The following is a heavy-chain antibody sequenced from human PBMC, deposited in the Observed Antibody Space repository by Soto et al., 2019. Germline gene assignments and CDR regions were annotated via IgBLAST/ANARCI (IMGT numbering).Heavy chain of an antibody. CDR1: GGSISSGDYY. V-gene: IGHV4-30-4*01. J-gene: IGHJ5*02. Sequence: TSETLSLTCTVSGGSISSGDYYWSWIRQPPGKGLEWIGYIYYSGSTYYNPSLKSRVTISVDTSKNQFSLKLSSVTAADTAVYYCARGSRAATRPFDPWGQGTLVTVS. CDR2: IYYSGST. D-gene: IGHD6-25*01. CDR3: ARGSRAATRPFDP.